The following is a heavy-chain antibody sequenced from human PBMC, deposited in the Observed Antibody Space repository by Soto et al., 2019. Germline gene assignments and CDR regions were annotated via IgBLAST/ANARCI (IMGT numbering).Heavy chain of an antibody. D-gene: IGHD2-15*01. CDR1: GGSISSGDYY. J-gene: IGHJ5*02. CDR3: ARVPPGCSGGSCYSSNWFDP. Sequence: TLSLTCTFSGGSISSGDYYWSWIRQPPGKGLEWIGYIYYSGSTYYNPSLKSRVTISVDTSKNQFSLKLSSVTAADTAVYYCARVPPGCSGGSCYSSNWFDPWGQGTLVTV. V-gene: IGHV4-30-4*01. CDR2: IYYSGST.